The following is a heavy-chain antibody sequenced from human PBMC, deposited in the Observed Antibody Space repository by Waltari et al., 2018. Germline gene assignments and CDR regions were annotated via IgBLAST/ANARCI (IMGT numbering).Heavy chain of an antibody. CDR2: IYWNDDK. D-gene: IGHD5-12*01. CDR3: AHSLVNSGYRHRGRGEAFDI. V-gene: IGHV2-5*01. J-gene: IGHJ3*02. CDR1: GFSLSTSGVG. Sequence: QITLKESGPTLVKPTQTLTLTCTFSGFSLSTSGVGVGWIRQPPGKAMEWLALIYWNDDKRYSPSLKSRPTITKDNSKNQVVLTMTNMDPVDTATYYCAHSLVNSGYRHRGRGEAFDIWGQGTMVTVSS.